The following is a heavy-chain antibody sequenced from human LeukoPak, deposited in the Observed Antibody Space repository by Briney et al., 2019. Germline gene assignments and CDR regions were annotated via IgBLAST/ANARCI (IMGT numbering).Heavy chain of an antibody. CDR1: GYTFTGYY. Sequence: ASVKVSCKASGYTFTGYYMHWVRQAPGQGLEWMGRINPNSGGTNYAQKFQGRVTMTSDTSISTAYMELSRLRSDDTAVYYCARDYGGATGDLDYWGQGTLVTVSS. CDR3: ARDYGGATGDLDY. CDR2: INPNSGGT. V-gene: IGHV1-2*06. D-gene: IGHD3-16*01. J-gene: IGHJ4*02.